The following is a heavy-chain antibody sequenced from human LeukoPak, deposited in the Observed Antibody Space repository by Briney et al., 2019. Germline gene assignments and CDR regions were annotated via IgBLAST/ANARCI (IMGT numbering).Heavy chain of an antibody. Sequence: GEALKISCKGSGYSFISNWIGWGRRVPGKGGEWMGIIYPGDSDIRYSPSFQGLVTISADTSISTAYLQWSSLKASDTAMYYCTRPEGVPYSFDYWGQGTLVTVSS. CDR2: IYPGDSDI. D-gene: IGHD3-10*01. CDR1: GYSFISNW. J-gene: IGHJ4*02. V-gene: IGHV5-51*01. CDR3: TRPEGVPYSFDY.